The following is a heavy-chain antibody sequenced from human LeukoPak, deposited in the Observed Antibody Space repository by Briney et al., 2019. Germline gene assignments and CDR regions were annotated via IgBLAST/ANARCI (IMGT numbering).Heavy chain of an antibody. D-gene: IGHD3-22*01. V-gene: IGHV3-30*02. Sequence: PGRSLRLSCAASGFTVSTFPMHWVRQAPGKGLEWVALIQDDGATTNYADSVRGRFTISRDNSKSTVYLQMNSLKPDDTAVYYCATQSITLVVVISPFDYWGQGTLVTVSS. J-gene: IGHJ4*02. CDR1: GFTVSTFP. CDR3: ATQSITLVVVISPFDY. CDR2: IQDDGATT.